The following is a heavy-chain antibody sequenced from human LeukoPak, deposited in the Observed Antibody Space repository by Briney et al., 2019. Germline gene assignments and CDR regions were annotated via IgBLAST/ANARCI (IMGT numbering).Heavy chain of an antibody. Sequence: GASVKVSCKASGYTFTGYYMHWVRQAPGQGLEWMGGIIPIFGTANYAQKFQGRVTITADESTSTAYMELSSLRSEDTAVYYCARAVTPYQLLHNWFDPWGQGTLVTVSS. CDR2: IIPIFGTA. D-gene: IGHD2-2*01. V-gene: IGHV1-69*13. CDR3: ARAVTPYQLLHNWFDP. J-gene: IGHJ5*02. CDR1: GYTFTGYY.